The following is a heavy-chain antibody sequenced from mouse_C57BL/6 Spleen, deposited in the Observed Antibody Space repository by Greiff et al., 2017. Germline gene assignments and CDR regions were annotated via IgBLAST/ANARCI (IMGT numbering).Heavy chain of an antibody. V-gene: IGHV5-17*01. J-gene: IGHJ3*01. CDR3: AREGLYSNYMCAY. D-gene: IGHD2-5*01. CDR1: GFTFSDYG. CDR2: ISSGSSTI. Sequence: EVKLVESGGGLVKPGGSLKLSCAASGFTFSDYGMHWVRQAPEKGLEWVAYISSGSSTIYYADTVKGRFTISRDNAKNTLFLQMTSLRSEDTAMYYCAREGLYSNYMCAYWGQGTLVTVSA.